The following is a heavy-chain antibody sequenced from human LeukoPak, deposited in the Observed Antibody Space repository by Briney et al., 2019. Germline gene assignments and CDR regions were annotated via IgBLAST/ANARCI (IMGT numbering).Heavy chain of an antibody. J-gene: IGHJ4*02. V-gene: IGHV3-9*01. D-gene: IGHD3-22*01. CDR3: AKDHYYYDSSGYQC. CDR2: ISWNSGSI. Sequence: PGRSLRLSCAASGFTFDDYAMHWVRQAPGKGLEWASGISWNSGSIGYADSVKGRFTISRDNAKNSLYLQMNSLRAEDTALYYCAKDHYYYDSSGYQCWGQGTLVTVSS. CDR1: GFTFDDYA.